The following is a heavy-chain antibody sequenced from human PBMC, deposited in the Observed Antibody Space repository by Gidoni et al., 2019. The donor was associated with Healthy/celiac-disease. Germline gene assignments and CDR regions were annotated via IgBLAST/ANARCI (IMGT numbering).Heavy chain of an antibody. CDR2: IIPIFGTA. Sequence: EVKKPGSSVKVSCKAAGGTFSSYAISWVRQAPGQGLEWMGGIIPIFGTANYAQKFQGRVTITADESTNTAYMELSSLRSEDTAVYYCARVAAHGDYRRAIDFWGQGTMVTVSS. J-gene: IGHJ4*01. CDR1: GGTFSSYA. CDR3: ARVAAHGDYRRAIDF. D-gene: IGHD4-17*01. V-gene: IGHV1-69*01.